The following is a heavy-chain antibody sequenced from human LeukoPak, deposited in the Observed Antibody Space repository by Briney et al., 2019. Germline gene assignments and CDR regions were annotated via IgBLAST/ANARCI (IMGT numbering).Heavy chain of an antibody. Sequence: GGSLRLSCAASGFTFSSYWMSWVRQAPGKGLEWVANIKQDGRDKYYVDSVKGRFTISRDNAKNSLYLQMNSRRAEDTAGYYCARVGGYSSGRFYWGRGTLVTFSS. CDR3: ARVGGYSSGRFY. CDR1: GFTFSSYW. CDR2: IKQDGRDK. D-gene: IGHD6-19*01. J-gene: IGHJ4*02. V-gene: IGHV3-7*03.